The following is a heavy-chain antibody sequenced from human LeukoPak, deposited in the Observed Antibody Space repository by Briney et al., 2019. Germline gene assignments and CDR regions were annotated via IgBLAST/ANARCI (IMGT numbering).Heavy chain of an antibody. Sequence: ASVKVSCKASGSTFTSYYMHWVRQAPGQGPEWMGIINPSGGSTSYAQKFQGRVTMTRDTSTSTVYMELSSLRSEDTAVYYCARDLLEYVEMATISSYGYWGQGTLVTVSS. CDR2: INPSGGST. J-gene: IGHJ4*02. V-gene: IGHV1-46*01. D-gene: IGHD5-24*01. CDR1: GSTFTSYY. CDR3: ARDLLEYVEMATISSYGY.